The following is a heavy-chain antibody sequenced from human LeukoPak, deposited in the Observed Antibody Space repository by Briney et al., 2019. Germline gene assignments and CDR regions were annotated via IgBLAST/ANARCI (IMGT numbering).Heavy chain of an antibody. CDR3: ARGDYVWGSYRSRPTGAFDI. J-gene: IGHJ3*02. D-gene: IGHD3-16*02. CDR1: GGSFSGYY. Sequence: SETLSLTCTVYGGSFSGYYWSWIRRPPGKGLEWIGEINHSGSTNYNPSLKSRVTISVDTSKNQFSLKLSSVTAADTAVYYCARGDYVWGSYRSRPTGAFDIWGQGTMVTVSS. V-gene: IGHV4-34*01. CDR2: INHSGST.